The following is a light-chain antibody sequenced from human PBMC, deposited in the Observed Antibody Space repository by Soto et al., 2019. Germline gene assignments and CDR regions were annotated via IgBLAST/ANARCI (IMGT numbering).Light chain of an antibody. CDR3: CSHAGSYPYV. J-gene: IGLJ1*01. CDR1: SSDVGGYNY. CDR2: DVT. Sequence: QSALTQPRSVSGSPGQSLTISCTGTSSDVGGYNYASWYQQYPGKVPKLMIYDVTKRPSGVPDRFSGSKSGNTASLTISGLQAEDEADYYCCSHAGSYPYVFVTGTKVTVL. V-gene: IGLV2-11*01.